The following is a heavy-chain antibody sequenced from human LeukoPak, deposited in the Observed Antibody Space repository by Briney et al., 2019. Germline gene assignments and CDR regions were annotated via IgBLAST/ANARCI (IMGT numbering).Heavy chain of an antibody. CDR3: ARVDGKRYCSGGTCYSYYYMDV. D-gene: IGHD2-15*01. CDR1: GGSISSGSYY. J-gene: IGHJ6*03. Sequence: SETLSLTCTVSGGSISSGSYYWSWIRQPPGKGLEWIGYIFYSGSTNYNPSLKSRVTISVDTSKNQFSLKLSSVTAADTAVYYCARVDGKRYCSGGTCYSYYYMDVWGKGTTVTVSS. CDR2: IFYSGST. V-gene: IGHV4-61*01.